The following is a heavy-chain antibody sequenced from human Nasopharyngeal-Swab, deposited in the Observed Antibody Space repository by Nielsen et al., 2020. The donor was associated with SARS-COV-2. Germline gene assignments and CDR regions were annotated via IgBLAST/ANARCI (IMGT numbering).Heavy chain of an antibody. CDR3: ARSGDYCSSTSCYLSDAFDI. Sequence: WIRQPPGKGLEWIGEINHSGSTNYNPSLKSRVTISVDTSKNQFSLKLSSVTAADTAVYYCARSGDYCSSTSCYLSDAFDIWGQGTMVTVSS. D-gene: IGHD2-2*01. CDR2: INHSGST. J-gene: IGHJ3*02. V-gene: IGHV4-34*01.